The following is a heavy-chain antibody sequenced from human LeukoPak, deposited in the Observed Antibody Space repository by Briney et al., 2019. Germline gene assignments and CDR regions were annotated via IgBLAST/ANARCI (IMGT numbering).Heavy chain of an antibody. V-gene: IGHV4-61*02. J-gene: IGHJ6*03. D-gene: IGHD4-17*01. CDR3: ARGRDLRYYYMDV. Sequence: SETLSLTCTVSGGSISSGSYYWSWIRQPAGKGLEWIGRIYTSGSTNYNPSLKSRVTISVDTSKNQFSLKLSSVTAADTAVYYCARGRDLRYYYMDVWGKGTTVTVSS. CDR1: GGSISSGSYY. CDR2: IYTSGST.